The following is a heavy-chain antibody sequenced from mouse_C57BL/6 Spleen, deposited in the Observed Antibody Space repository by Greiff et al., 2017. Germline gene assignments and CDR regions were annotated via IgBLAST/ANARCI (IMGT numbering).Heavy chain of an antibody. J-gene: IGHJ4*01. D-gene: IGHD2-3*01. CDR3: ARNGRLLREAMDY. V-gene: IGHV2-2*01. Sequence: VKLQESGPGLVQPSQSLSITCTVSGFSLTSYGVHWVRQSPGKGLEWLGVIWSGGSTDYNAAFISRLSISKDNSKSQVFFKRNSLQADDTAIYYCARNGRLLREAMDYWGQGTSVTVSS. CDR2: IWSGGST. CDR1: GFSLTSYG.